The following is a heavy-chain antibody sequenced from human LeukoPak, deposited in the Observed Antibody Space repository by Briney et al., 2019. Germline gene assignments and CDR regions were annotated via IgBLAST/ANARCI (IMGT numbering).Heavy chain of an antibody. CDR2: IKPDGSER. CDR1: GLTFSGYW. Sequence: GGSLRLSCAASGLTFSGYWMSWVRQAPGKGLEWVANIKPDGSERYYMDSVKGRFTVSRDNAKNSLYLQMNSLRAGDTAIYYCASGNWNDRAFDIWGQGTMVTVSS. V-gene: IGHV3-7*01. D-gene: IGHD1-20*01. J-gene: IGHJ3*02. CDR3: ASGNWNDRAFDI.